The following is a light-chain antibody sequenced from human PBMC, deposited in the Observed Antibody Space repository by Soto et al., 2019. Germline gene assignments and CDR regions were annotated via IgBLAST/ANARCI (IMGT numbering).Light chain of an antibody. J-gene: IGLJ2*01. Sequence: QSVLTQPPSVSGAPGQRVTISCTGSSSNIGAGYDVHWYQQLPGTAPKLLIYGNSNRPSGVPDRFSGSKSGTSASLAITGLQAEDEADYYCQSYASSLSGSIVVFGGGTKLTVL. CDR2: GNS. V-gene: IGLV1-40*01. CDR1: SSNIGAGYD. CDR3: QSYASSLSGSIVV.